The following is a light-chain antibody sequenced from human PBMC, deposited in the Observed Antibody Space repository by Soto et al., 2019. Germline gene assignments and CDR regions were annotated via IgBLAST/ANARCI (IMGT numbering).Light chain of an antibody. J-gene: IGKJ1*01. CDR2: GAS. V-gene: IGKV3-20*01. Sequence: EIVLTQSPGTVSLSPGERATLSCRASQSVSNIWLAWYQQKSGQAPRVLIYGASSRVTGIPNRFSGSGSGTDFTLSISRLEPEDFAVYYCLEYGSLPWTFGQGTKVEI. CDR1: QSVSNIW. CDR3: LEYGSLPWT.